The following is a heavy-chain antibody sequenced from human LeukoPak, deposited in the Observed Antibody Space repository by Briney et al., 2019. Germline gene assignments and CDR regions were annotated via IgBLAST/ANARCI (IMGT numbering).Heavy chain of an antibody. V-gene: IGHV1-2*02. Sequence: ASVKVSCKASGYTFADYYIHWVRQAPGQGLEWMGWIYPKSGGTNSAQKFQGRVTMTRDTSISTAYMELSRLKFDDTAVYYCARVSTSGYRDWLDPWGQGTLVTVSS. J-gene: IGHJ5*02. CDR3: ARVSTSGYRDWLDP. D-gene: IGHD3-9*01. CDR1: GYTFADYY. CDR2: IYPKSGGT.